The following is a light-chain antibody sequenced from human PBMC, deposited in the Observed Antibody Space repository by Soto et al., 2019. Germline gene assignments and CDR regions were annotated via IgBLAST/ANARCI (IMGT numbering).Light chain of an antibody. V-gene: IGKV3D-20*02. CDR1: QSVSSSY. Sequence: EIVLTQSPGTLSLPPGERATLSCRASQSVSSSYLAWYQQKPGQAPRLLIYGASRRATGIPDRFSGSGSGSDFTLTISSLEPEDFAVYYCQQRSNWPPWTFGQGTKVDIK. CDR3: QQRSNWPPWT. CDR2: GAS. J-gene: IGKJ1*01.